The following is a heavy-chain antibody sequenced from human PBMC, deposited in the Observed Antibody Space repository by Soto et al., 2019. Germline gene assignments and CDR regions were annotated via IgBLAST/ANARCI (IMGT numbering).Heavy chain of an antibody. Sequence: GGSLRLSCAGPGFTFYSYAMSWVRQAPGKGLEWVSGISGTGDGTHYADSVKGRFTITRDNSKKTLFLQMNSLRAEDTAVYYCAKDRAPYSSGWTYYFDYWGQGTLVTVSS. CDR3: AKDRAPYSSGWTYYFDY. J-gene: IGHJ4*02. CDR1: GFTFYSYA. CDR2: ISGTGDGT. V-gene: IGHV3-23*01. D-gene: IGHD6-19*01.